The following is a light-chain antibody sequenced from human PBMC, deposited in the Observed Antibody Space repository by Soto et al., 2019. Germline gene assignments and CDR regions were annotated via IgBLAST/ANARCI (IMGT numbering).Light chain of an antibody. CDR3: QQYMSYS. V-gene: IGKV1-5*01. CDR1: QSISNW. Sequence: IQMTQSPSTLPASLGDRLTLTCRASQSISNWLAWYQRKPGTAPKLLIYHASTLESGVPSRFSGSGSGTEFTLTISSLQPDDFATYYCQQYMSYSFGQGTKVDIK. CDR2: HAS. J-gene: IGKJ1*01.